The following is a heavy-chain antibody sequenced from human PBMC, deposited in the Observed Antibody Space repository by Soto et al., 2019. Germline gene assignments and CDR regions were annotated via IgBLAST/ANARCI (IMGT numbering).Heavy chain of an antibody. CDR3: ATALGCRSTSCTLDY. D-gene: IGHD2-2*01. CDR1: GGTFGSYA. V-gene: IGHV1-69*01. J-gene: IGHJ4*02. CDR2: IIPVSGAA. Sequence: QVQLVQSGAEVKKPGSSVKVSCKASGGTFGSYAFSWVRQAPGQGLEWMGGIIPVSGAAHYAQKFQGRVTITXXXXXXXXXMELSSLSSQDTAVYYCATALGCRSTSCTLDYWGQGTRVIVSS.